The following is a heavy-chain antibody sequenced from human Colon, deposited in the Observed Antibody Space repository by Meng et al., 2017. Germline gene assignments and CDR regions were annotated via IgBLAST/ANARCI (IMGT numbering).Heavy chain of an antibody. J-gene: IGHJ4*02. CDR2: IRTSGET. CDR1: GFTFSNYD. CDR3: AKGEGASWYLY. V-gene: IGHV3-23*01. D-gene: IGHD6-13*01. Sequence: GGSLRLSCAASGFTFSNYDMSWVRQAPGKGLEWVSNIRTSGETYYADSVRGRFTISRDNSKNILYLQMNSLTTDDTALYYCAKGEGASWYLYWGQGNLVNGAS.